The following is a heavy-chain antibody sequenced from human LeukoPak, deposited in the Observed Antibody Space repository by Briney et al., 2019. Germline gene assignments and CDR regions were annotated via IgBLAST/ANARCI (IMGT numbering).Heavy chain of an antibody. CDR3: ARGGVISATPTY. J-gene: IGHJ4*02. Sequence: GGSLRLSCAASGFTFTSYWMSWVRQAPGKGLEWVANIKQDGSAKFYVDSVKGRFTISRDNSKNTLYLQMNSLRADDTAVYYCARGGVISATPTYWGQGTLVTVSS. D-gene: IGHD3-16*02. V-gene: IGHV3-7*05. CDR2: IKQDGSAK. CDR1: GFTFTSYW.